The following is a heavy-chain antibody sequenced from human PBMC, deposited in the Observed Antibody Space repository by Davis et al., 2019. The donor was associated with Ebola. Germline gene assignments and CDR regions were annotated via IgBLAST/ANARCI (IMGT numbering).Heavy chain of an antibody. D-gene: IGHD1-26*01. CDR3: TSTLGALDY. CDR1: GFTFSGSA. CDR2: IRSKANSYAT. Sequence: GGSLRLSCAASGFTFSGSAMHWVRQASGKGPEWVGRIRSKANSYATAYAASVKGRFTISRDDSKNTAYLQMNSLKTEDTAVYYCTSTLGALDYWGQGTLVTVSS. J-gene: IGHJ4*02. V-gene: IGHV3-73*01.